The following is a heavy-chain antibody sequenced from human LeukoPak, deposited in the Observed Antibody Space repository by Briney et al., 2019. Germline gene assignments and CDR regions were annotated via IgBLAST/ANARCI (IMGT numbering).Heavy chain of an antibody. V-gene: IGHV3-23*01. CDR2: ISGSGGTA. D-gene: IGHD3-22*01. J-gene: IGHJ4*02. CDR3: AKKGYYDGSGYYMYYFDH. CDR1: GFTFSSYW. Sequence: GGSLRLSCVASGFTFSSYWMHWVRQDPRKGLEWVSAISGSGGTAYYADSVKGRFTISRDNSKNTLYLQMNSLRAEDTAVYYCAKKGYYDGSGYYMYYFDHWGQGTLVTVSS.